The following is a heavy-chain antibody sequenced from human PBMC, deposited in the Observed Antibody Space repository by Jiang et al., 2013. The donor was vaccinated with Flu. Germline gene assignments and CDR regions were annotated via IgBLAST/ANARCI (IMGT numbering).Heavy chain of an antibody. J-gene: IGHJ4*02. V-gene: IGHV3-30*04. Sequence: KGLEWVAVISYDGSNKYYADSVKGRFTISRDNSKNTLYLQMNSLRAEDTAVYYCARDTSWVVVTAPRIFDYWGQGTLVTVSS. CDR3: ARDTSWVVVTAPRIFDY. D-gene: IGHD2-21*02. CDR2: ISYDGSNK.